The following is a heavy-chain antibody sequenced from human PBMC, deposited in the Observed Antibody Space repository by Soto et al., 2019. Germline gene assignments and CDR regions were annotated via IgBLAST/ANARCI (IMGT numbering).Heavy chain of an antibody. CDR1: GFTFSSYA. CDR3: AKQDYYGSGSYGY. J-gene: IGHJ4*02. D-gene: IGHD3-10*01. CDR2: ISGSGGST. Sequence: GGSLRLSCAVSGFTFSSYAMSWVRQAPEKGLEWVSAISGSGGSTYYADSVKGRFTISRDNSKNKLYLQMNSLRAEDTAVYYCAKQDYYGSGSYGYWGQGTLVNVSS. V-gene: IGHV3-23*01.